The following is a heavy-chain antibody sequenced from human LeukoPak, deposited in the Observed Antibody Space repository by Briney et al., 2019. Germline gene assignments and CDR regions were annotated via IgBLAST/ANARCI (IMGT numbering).Heavy chain of an antibody. J-gene: IGHJ4*02. Sequence: GGSLRLSCVVSGFTFNNHWMSWVRQAPGKGLEWVAVISYDGSNKYYADSVKGRFTISRDNSKNTLYLQMNSLRAEDTAVYYCARAPVTAGYYFDYWGQGTLVTVSS. D-gene: IGHD3-10*01. CDR1: GFTFNNHW. CDR2: ISYDGSNK. CDR3: ARAPVTAGYYFDY. V-gene: IGHV3-30*19.